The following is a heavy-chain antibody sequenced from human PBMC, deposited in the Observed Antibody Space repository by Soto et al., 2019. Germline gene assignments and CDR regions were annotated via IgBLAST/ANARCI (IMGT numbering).Heavy chain of an antibody. J-gene: IGHJ3*01. Sequence: PGGSLRLSCAASGFNFGLYAMTWVRQVPGKRLEWVSEISSSSGRTTRYADSVRGRFTISRDNSRNTLYLEMTNLRADDTATYFCAQMTVLTTSAFDVWGQGTLVT. CDR1: GFNFGLYA. V-gene: IGHV3-23*01. D-gene: IGHD4-17*01. CDR3: AQMTVLTTSAFDV. CDR2: ISSSSGRTT.